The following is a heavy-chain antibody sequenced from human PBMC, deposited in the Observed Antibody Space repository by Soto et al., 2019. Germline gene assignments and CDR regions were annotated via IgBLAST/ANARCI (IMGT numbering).Heavy chain of an antibody. CDR1: GYIFIAYY. D-gene: IGHD2-21*02. Sequence: QVQLVQSGAEVKKPGSTVKLSCKASGYIFIAYYIYWVRQAPGQGPEWMGMINPSSGATNYAQKFQGRVTVTRDTSTSTAYLELSSLRSEDAAVYYCAKYCGGDCRHFDAWGQGTLVTVSS. CDR3: AKYCGGDCRHFDA. V-gene: IGHV1-46*01. J-gene: IGHJ4*02. CDR2: INPSSGAT.